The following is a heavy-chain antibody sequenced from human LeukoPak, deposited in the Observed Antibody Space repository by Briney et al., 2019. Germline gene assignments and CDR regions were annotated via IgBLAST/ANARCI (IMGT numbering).Heavy chain of an antibody. D-gene: IGHD5-24*01. Sequence: SETLSLTCTVSGGSIRSYHYYWGWLRQSPGKGLEWIGRISYTESSYYNPSLKRRVTISLDTSSNQFCLELKSMTAADTAIYYCVSPLRMSTVAPIFDYWGRGTQVTVSS. V-gene: IGHV4-39*07. CDR3: VSPLRMSTVAPIFDY. CDR1: GGSIRSYHYY. J-gene: IGHJ4*02. CDR2: ISYTESS.